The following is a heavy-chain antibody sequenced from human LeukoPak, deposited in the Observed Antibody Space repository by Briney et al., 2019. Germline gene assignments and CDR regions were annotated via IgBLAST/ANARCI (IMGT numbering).Heavy chain of an antibody. CDR2: IDYDSSHI. CDR1: GFTFSTSA. J-gene: IGHJ4*02. CDR3: ARDPLRYLRVGHYDY. D-gene: IGHD3-9*01. Sequence: GGSLRLSCAVSGFTFSTSAMNWVCQVPGKGLEWVSSIDYDSSHIYYAASVRGRFTISRDNARNSVYLQMNSLRVEDTAVYYCARDPLRYLRVGHYDYWGQGTLVAVSS. V-gene: IGHV3-21*01.